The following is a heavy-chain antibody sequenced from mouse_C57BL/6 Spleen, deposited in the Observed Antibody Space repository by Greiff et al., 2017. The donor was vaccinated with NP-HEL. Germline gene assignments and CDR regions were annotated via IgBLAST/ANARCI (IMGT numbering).Heavy chain of an antibody. CDR3: ARADYYGSSYVFDY. J-gene: IGHJ2*01. CDR2: IYPGDGDT. Sequence: VQLQQSGAELVKPGASVKISCKASGYAFSSYWMNWVKQRPGKGLEWIGQIYPGDGDTNYNGKFKGKATLTADKSSSTAYMQLSSLTSEDSAVYFCARADYYGSSYVFDYWGQGTTLTVSS. CDR1: GYAFSSYW. D-gene: IGHD1-1*01. V-gene: IGHV1-80*01.